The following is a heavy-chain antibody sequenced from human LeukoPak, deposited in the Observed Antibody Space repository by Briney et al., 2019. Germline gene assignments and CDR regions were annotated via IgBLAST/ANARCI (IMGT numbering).Heavy chain of an antibody. J-gene: IGHJ4*02. CDR1: GYSFTTYW. Sequence: GESLKISCNGSGYSFTTYWIAWLRQMPGEGLEWVGIIYPGDSNTYYSPSFQGQVTISADRSISAAYLQWSSLKASDTAMDYCARQFCSGGNCYSRSMYFFDYWGQGTLVTVSS. V-gene: IGHV5-51*01. D-gene: IGHD2-15*01. CDR2: IYPGDSNT. CDR3: ARQFCSGGNCYSRSMYFFDY.